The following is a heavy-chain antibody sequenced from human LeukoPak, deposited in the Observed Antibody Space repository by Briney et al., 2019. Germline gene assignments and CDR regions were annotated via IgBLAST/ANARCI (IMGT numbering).Heavy chain of an antibody. J-gene: IGHJ4*02. CDR2: IKSKTDGGTT. Sequence: GGSLRLSCAASGFTFSNAWMSWVRQAPGKGLEWVGRIKSKTDGGTTDYAAPVKGRFTISRDDSKNTLYLQVNSLKTEDTAVYYCTTESYTMIVVVITRGNFDYWGQGTLVTVSS. V-gene: IGHV3-15*01. CDR1: GFTFSNAW. CDR3: TTESYTMIVVVITRGNFDY. D-gene: IGHD3-22*01.